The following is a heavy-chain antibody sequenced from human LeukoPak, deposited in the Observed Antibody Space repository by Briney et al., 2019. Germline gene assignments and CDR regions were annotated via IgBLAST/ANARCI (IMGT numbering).Heavy chain of an antibody. J-gene: IGHJ4*02. CDR1: GFTFSSYA. CDR3: AKDPLGYYDSSGYYSD. D-gene: IGHD3-22*01. CDR2: ISGSGGST. V-gene: IGHV3-23*01. Sequence: GGSLRLSCAASGFTFSSYAMSWIRQAPGKGLEWVSAISGSGGSTYYADSVKGRFTISRDNSKNTLYLQMNSLRAEDTAVYYCAKDPLGYYDSSGYYSDWGQGTLVTVSS.